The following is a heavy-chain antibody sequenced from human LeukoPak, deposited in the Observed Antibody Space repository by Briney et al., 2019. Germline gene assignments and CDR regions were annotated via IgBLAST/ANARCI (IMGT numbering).Heavy chain of an antibody. CDR1: GFTFSSYA. V-gene: IGHV3-23*01. D-gene: IGHD6-19*01. J-gene: IGHJ4*02. CDR2: ISGSGGST. CDR3: AKDHHSSGWYFKVSYFDY. Sequence: GGSLRLSCAASGFTFSSYAMSWVRQAPGKGLEWVSAISGSGGSTYYADSVKGRFTISRDNSKNTLYLQMNSLRAEDTAVYYCAKDHHSSGWYFKVSYFDYWGQGTLVTVSS.